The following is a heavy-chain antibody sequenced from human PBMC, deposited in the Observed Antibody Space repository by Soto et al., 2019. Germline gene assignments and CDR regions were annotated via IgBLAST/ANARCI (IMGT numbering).Heavy chain of an antibody. CDR3: ARDLYSGSYSGYYYYGMDV. V-gene: IGHV1-2*04. J-gene: IGHJ6*02. CDR2: INPNSGGT. D-gene: IGHD1-26*01. Sequence: ASVKVSCKASGYTFTGYYMHWVRQAPGQGPEWMGWINPNSGGTNYAQKFQGWVTMTRDTSISTAYMELSRLRSDDTAVYYCARDLYSGSYSGYYYYGMDVWGQGTTVTVSS. CDR1: GYTFTGYY.